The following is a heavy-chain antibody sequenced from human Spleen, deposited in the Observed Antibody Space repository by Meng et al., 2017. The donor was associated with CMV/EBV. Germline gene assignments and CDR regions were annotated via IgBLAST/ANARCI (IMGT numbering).Heavy chain of an antibody. J-gene: IGHJ4*02. V-gene: IGHV3-21*01. CDR1: GFPFISYN. D-gene: IGHD5-18*01. CDR3: ARDRGFSYEVREEGH. Sequence: GESLKISCAASGFPFISYNMNWVRRAPGKGLEWVSSISGSGSYIFYSDSLKGRFTVSRDNAKNSMYLQMNSLGAEDTAVYYCARDRGFSYEVREEGHWGQGTLVTVSS. CDR2: ISGSGSYI.